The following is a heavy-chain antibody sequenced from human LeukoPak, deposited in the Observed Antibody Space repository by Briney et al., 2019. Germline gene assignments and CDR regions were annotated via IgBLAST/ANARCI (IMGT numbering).Heavy chain of an antibody. D-gene: IGHD3-22*01. V-gene: IGHV4-59*12. CDR2: IYYSGST. Sequence: PSETLSLTCTVSGGSISSYYWSWIRQPPGKGLEWIGYIYYSGSTYYNPSLKSRVTISVDTSKNQFSLKLSSVTAADTAVYYCARGGAKRITMIAGFDPWGQGTLVTVSS. J-gene: IGHJ5*02. CDR3: ARGGAKRITMIAGFDP. CDR1: GGSISSYY.